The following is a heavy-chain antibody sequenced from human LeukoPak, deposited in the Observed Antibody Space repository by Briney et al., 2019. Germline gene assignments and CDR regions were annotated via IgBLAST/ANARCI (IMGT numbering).Heavy chain of an antibody. D-gene: IGHD2-15*01. V-gene: IGHV1-2*06. Sequence: ASVKVSCKASGYTFTVYYMYWVRQAPGQGLEWMGRINPNSGDTDYAQNFQGRVTMTRDTSISTAYMELTNLRSDDTAVYYCARGYCSGGTCYLVEDWFDPWGQGTLVTVSS. CDR3: ARGYCSGGTCYLVEDWFDP. J-gene: IGHJ5*02. CDR1: GYTFTVYY. CDR2: INPNSGDT.